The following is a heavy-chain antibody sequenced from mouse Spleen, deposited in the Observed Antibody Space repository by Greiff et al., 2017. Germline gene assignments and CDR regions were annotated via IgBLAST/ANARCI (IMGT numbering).Heavy chain of an antibody. V-gene: IGHV5-17*01. Sequence: EVKLVESGGGLVKPGGSLKLSCAASGFTFSDYGMHWVRQAPEKGLEWVAYISSGSSTIYYADTVKGRFTISRDNAKNTLFLQMTSLRSEDTAMYYCARALLDAMDYWGQGTSVTVSS. CDR2: ISSGSSTI. CDR1: GFTFSDYG. J-gene: IGHJ4*01. CDR3: ARALLDAMDY.